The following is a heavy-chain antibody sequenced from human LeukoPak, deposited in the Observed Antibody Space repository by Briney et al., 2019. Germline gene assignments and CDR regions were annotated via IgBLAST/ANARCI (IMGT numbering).Heavy chain of an antibody. CDR3: AKESYGSGSYYGYFDY. J-gene: IGHJ4*02. D-gene: IGHD3-10*01. CDR2: RNWNSGGI. CDR1: GFTFDDYA. V-gene: IGHV3-9*01. Sequence: PGGSLRLSCAASGFTFDDYAMHWVRRAPGKGLEWVSGRNWNSGGIVYADPVKGRFTISRDNAKGSLYLQMNSLRAEDTALYYCAKESYGSGSYYGYFDYWDQGTLVTVSS.